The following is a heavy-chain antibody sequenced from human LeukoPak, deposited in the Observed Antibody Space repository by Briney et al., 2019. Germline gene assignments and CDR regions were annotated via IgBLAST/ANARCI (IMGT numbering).Heavy chain of an antibody. J-gene: IGHJ4*02. V-gene: IGHV3-30*18. CDR3: AKDGGAASTFEY. CDR2: ISSDGNSN. Sequence: GRSLRLSCAASGFIFRSYAMPWVRQAPGRGLEWVAVISSDGNSNFYSNSVRGRFTISRDNSKNTVYLQMNTLKGEDTAVYYCAKDGGAASTFEYWGQGTLVTGSS. CDR1: GFIFRSYA. D-gene: IGHD6-13*01.